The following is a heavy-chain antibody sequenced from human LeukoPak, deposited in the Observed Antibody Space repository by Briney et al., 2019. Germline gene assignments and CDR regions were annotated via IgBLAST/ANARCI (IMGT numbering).Heavy chain of an antibody. CDR3: ARTTGFGSGWYFDY. Sequence: GGSLRLSCAASGFTSSSYGMHWVRQAPGKGLEWVAVIWYDGSNKYYADSVKGRFTISRDNSKNTLYLQMNSLRAEDTAVYYCARTTGFGSGWYFDYWGQGTLVTVSS. CDR1: GFTSSSYG. CDR2: IWYDGSNK. J-gene: IGHJ4*02. D-gene: IGHD6-19*01. V-gene: IGHV3-33*01.